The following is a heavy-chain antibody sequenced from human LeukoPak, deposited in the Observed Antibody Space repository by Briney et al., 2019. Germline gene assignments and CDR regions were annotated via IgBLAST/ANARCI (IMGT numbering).Heavy chain of an antibody. CDR1: GGSFSGYY. Sequence: SETLSLTCAVYGGSFSGYYWSWLRQPPGKGLEWIGRIHTSGSTNYNPSLKSRVTMSVDTSKNQFSLKLSSVTAADTAVYYCAREGSGWYSDYWGQGTLVTVSS. CDR3: AREGSGWYSDY. V-gene: IGHV4-4*07. CDR2: IHTSGST. D-gene: IGHD6-19*01. J-gene: IGHJ4*02.